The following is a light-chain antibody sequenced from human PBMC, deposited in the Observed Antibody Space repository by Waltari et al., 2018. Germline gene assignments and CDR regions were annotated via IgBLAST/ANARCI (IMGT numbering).Light chain of an antibody. CDR1: QGIGSW. CDR2: DAS. J-gene: IGKJ4*01. CDR3: QQAYSFPLT. V-gene: IGKV1D-12*01. Sequence: DIQMTQSPSSVYASVGDTVTITCRASQGIGSWLAWFQQKPGKAPKLLIYDASNLQSGVPSRFRGSGSWTDFTLTVSSLQPEDFATYYCQQAYSFPLTFGGGTKVEIK.